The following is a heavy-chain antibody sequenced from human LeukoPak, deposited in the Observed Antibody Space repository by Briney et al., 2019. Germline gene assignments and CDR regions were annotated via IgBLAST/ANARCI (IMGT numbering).Heavy chain of an antibody. CDR1: GGSISSGGYS. J-gene: IGHJ4*02. Sequence: SETLSLTCAVSGGSISSGGYSWSWIRQPPGKGLEWIGYIYYSGSTYYNPSLKSRVTISVDTSKNQFSLKLSSVTAADTAVYYCARGTYYYGSGSYYSRLFDYWGQGTLVTVSS. D-gene: IGHD3-10*01. V-gene: IGHV4-31*11. CDR2: IYYSGST. CDR3: ARGTYYYGSGSYYSRLFDY.